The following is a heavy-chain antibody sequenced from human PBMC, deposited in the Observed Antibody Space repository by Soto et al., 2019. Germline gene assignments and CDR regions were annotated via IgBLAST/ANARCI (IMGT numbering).Heavy chain of an antibody. CDR1: GGTFSSYT. J-gene: IGHJ4*02. Sequence: QVQLVQSGAEVKKPGSSVKVSCKASGGTFSSYTISWVRQAPGQGLEWMGRIIPILGIANYAQKFQGRVTITADKSTSPAHMELSSLRSEDPAVYYGAREGHDYGDYVSGWGQGTLVTVSS. CDR3: AREGHDYGDYVSG. CDR2: IIPILGIA. D-gene: IGHD4-17*01. V-gene: IGHV1-69*08.